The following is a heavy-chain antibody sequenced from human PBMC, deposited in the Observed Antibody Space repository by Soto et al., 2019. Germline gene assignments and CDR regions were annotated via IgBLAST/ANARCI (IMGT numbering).Heavy chain of an antibody. J-gene: IGHJ4*02. V-gene: IGHV4-4*02. CDR2: IYHSGST. Sequence: QVQLQESGPGLVKPSGTLSLTCAVSGGSISSSNWWSWVRQPPGKGLEWIGEIYHSGSTNYNPSLKSRVTISVDKSKNQFSLKLSSVTAADTAVYYCARGPEYSSSWMVWGTGGYYFDYWGQGTLVTVSS. CDR1: GGSISSSNW. D-gene: IGHD6-13*01. CDR3: ARGPEYSSSWMVWGTGGYYFDY.